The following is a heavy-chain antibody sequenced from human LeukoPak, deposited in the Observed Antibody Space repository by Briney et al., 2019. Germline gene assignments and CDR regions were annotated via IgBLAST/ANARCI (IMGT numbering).Heavy chain of an antibody. D-gene: IGHD3-9*01. V-gene: IGHV4-59*12. CDR2: IYYSERL. CDR1: GGSTSDYY. Sequence: SETLSLTCTVSGGSTSDYYWSWIRQPPGKGLEWIGYIYYSERLNYNPSLKSRVTMSVDTSKNQFSLKLSSVTAADTAVYYCARERDYDILTGYLVGDFDYWGQGTLVTVSS. CDR3: ARERDYDILTGYLVGDFDY. J-gene: IGHJ4*02.